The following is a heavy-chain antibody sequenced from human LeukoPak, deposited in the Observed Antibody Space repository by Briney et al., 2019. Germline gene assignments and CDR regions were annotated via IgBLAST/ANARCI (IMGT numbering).Heavy chain of an antibody. CDR2: ISSSSSTI. Sequence: SGGSLRLSCAASGFTFSSYEMNWVRQAPGKGLEWVSYISSSSSTIYYADSVKGRFTISRDNAKNSLYLQMNSLRAEDTAVYYCARDRNYYGSGSYSDYWGQGTLVTVSS. CDR1: GFTFSSYE. J-gene: IGHJ4*02. D-gene: IGHD3-10*01. V-gene: IGHV3-48*03. CDR3: ARDRNYYGSGSYSDY.